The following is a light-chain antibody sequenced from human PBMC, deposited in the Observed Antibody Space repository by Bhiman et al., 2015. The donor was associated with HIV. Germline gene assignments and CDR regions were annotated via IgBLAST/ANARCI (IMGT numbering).Light chain of an antibody. V-gene: IGLV3-19*01. CDR2: YDV. Sequence: SSELTQDPAVSVALGQTVRITCQGDNLRIYYAAWYQQKPGQAPLLVIYYDVDRPSDVPERYSASNSGNTATLTISRAGAGDEADYYCQVWDSTTNRWVFGGGTKVTVL. CDR3: QVWDSTTNRWV. J-gene: IGLJ3*02. CDR1: NLRIYY.